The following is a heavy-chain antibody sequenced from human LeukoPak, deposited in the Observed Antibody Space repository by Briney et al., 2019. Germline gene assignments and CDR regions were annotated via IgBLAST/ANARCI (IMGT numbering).Heavy chain of an antibody. J-gene: IGHJ2*01. D-gene: IGHD3-22*01. Sequence: PSETLSLTCTVSGGSISSYYWSWIRQPPGKGLEWIGYIFYSGITNYNPSLKSRVTISIDTSKNQFSLKLSSVTAADTGVYYCARGAYYYDSSGYNWYFDLWGRGTLVTVPS. CDR2: IFYSGIT. CDR1: GGSISSYY. CDR3: ARGAYYYDSSGYNWYFDL. V-gene: IGHV4-59*01.